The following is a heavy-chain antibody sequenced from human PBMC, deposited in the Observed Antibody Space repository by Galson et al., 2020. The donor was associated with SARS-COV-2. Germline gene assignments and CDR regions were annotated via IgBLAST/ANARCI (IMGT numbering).Heavy chain of an antibody. Sequence: ASVKVSCKASGYTFTSYGISWVRQAPGQGLECMGWISAYNGNTNYAQKLQGRVTMTTDTSTSTAYMELRSLRSDDTAVYYCARVYYGSGSYYEGGFRYFDHWGQGNLVTVSS. J-gene: IGHJ4*02. CDR2: ISAYNGNT. CDR1: GYTFTSYG. CDR3: ARVYYGSGSYYEGGFRYFDH. V-gene: IGHV1-18*01. D-gene: IGHD3-10*01.